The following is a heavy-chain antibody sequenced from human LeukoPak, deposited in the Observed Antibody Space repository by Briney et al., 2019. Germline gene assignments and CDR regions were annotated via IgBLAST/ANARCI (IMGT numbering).Heavy chain of an antibody. CDR2: IYYSGST. CDR3: ARGYCSGGSCPIDY. J-gene: IGHJ4*02. V-gene: IGHV4-59*01. D-gene: IGHD2-15*01. CDR1: GGSISSYY. Sequence: SETLSFTSTVSGGSISSYYWSWIRQPPGKGLEWIGYIYYSGSTNYNPSLKSRVTISEDTSKNQFSLQLSSVTAADTAVYYCARGYCSGGSCPIDYWGQGTLVTVSS.